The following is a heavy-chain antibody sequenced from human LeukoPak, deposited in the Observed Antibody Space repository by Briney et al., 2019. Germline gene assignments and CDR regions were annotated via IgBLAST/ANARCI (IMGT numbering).Heavy chain of an antibody. CDR3: AREGTYYDSSGYCYDGPHDF. CDR1: GFTFSSYW. D-gene: IGHD3-22*01. V-gene: IGHV3-7*01. CDR2: INQDGGGR. J-gene: IGHJ4*02. Sequence: GGSLRLSCAASGFTFSSYWMNWVRQAPGKGLEWVANINQDGGGRYYVDSVQGRFTISRDNTKNSLYLQMNSLRAEDTAVYYCAREGTYYDSSGYCYDGPHDFWGQGTLVTVSS.